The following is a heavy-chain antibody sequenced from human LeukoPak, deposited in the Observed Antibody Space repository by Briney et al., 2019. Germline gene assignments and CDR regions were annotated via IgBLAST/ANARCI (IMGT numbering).Heavy chain of an antibody. V-gene: IGHV4-39*01. Sequence: SETLSLTCTVSGGSVSSSPYWWGWIRQPQGKGLEWIGTIYYTGSTFYNPSLKSRVTISADTSSNQFSLKLTSVTAADTAVYYCARRAYGIGFGYWGQGTMVTVSS. J-gene: IGHJ4*02. CDR1: GGSVSSSPYW. CDR2: IYYTGST. CDR3: ARRAYGIGFGY. D-gene: IGHD1-14*01.